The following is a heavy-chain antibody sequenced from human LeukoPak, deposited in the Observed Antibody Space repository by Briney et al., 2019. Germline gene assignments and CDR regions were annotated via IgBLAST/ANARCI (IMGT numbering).Heavy chain of an antibody. CDR3: AQGGSRDRFDY. J-gene: IGHJ4*02. CDR1: GFTFSSYA. D-gene: IGHD3-10*01. V-gene: IGHV3-23*01. CDR2: TSGSGGST. Sequence: GGSLRLSCAASGFTFSSYAMSWVRQAPGKGLEWVSGTSGSGGSTYYAGSVKGRFTISRDNSKNTLYLQMNSLRADDTAVYYCAQGGSRDRFDYWGQGPLVTVSS.